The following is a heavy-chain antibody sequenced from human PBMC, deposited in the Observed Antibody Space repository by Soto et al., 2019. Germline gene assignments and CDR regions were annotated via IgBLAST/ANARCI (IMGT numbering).Heavy chain of an antibody. V-gene: IGHV1-46*01. CDR2: RRPRTGNT. J-gene: IGHJ4*02. CDR1: GDPFTPYY. Sequence: VPGQVSCQASGDPFTPYYIPWPRPDPGQGLDWLGIRRPRTGNTGDAQRFQGRVTMTRDTSTGTVYMELTSLKSDDTAVYYCAREPNESFYFEYWGQGTPVTVSS. CDR3: AREPNESFYFEY.